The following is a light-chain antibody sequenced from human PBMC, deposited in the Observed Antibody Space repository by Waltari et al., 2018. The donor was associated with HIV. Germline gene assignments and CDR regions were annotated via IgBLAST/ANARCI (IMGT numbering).Light chain of an antibody. Sequence: QSALTHPASVSGSLGQSLTISCIGTSSYIATYVSWYQHHPDNAPRLVIYDANTRPSGIPLRFFGSKSGNTASLTISGLQAEDEADYYCASYTRTSTVVFGGGTKVTVL. J-gene: IGLJ3*02. CDR3: ASYTRTSTVV. V-gene: IGLV2-14*01. CDR2: DAN. CDR1: SSYIATY.